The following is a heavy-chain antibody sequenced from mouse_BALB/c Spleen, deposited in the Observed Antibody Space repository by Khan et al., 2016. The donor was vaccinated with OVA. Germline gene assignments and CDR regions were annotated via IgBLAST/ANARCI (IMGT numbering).Heavy chain of an antibody. CDR3: AIGDGYFDV. D-gene: IGHD3-3*01. J-gene: IGHJ1*01. CDR2: INTETGEP. V-gene: IGHV9-2-1*01. Sequence: QIQLVQSGPELKKPGETVKISCKASGYTFTDYSLHWVKQAPGQGLKWMGWINTETGEPTYADDFKGRFAFSLETSASTACLQFNNLRNEDTARYFCAIGDGYFDVWGAGTTVTVSS. CDR1: GYTFTDYS.